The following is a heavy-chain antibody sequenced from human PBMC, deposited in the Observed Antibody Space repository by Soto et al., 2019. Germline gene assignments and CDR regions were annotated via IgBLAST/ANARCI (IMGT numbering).Heavy chain of an antibody. Sequence: LRLSFAASGFTFSSYAMSWVRQAPGKGLEWVSAISGSGGSTYYADSVKGRFTISRDNSKNTLYLQMNSLRAEDTAVYYCAKTPIVGATRPYYFDYWGQGTLVTVSS. D-gene: IGHD1-26*01. J-gene: IGHJ4*02. CDR3: AKTPIVGATRPYYFDY. CDR1: GFTFSSYA. V-gene: IGHV3-23*01. CDR2: ISGSGGST.